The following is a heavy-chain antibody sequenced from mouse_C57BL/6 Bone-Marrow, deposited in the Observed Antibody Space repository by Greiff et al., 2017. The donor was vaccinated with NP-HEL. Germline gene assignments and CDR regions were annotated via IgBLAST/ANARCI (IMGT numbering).Heavy chain of an antibody. CDR2: IYPGSGNT. D-gene: IGHD2-3*01. J-gene: IGHJ2*01. CDR1: GYTFTDYY. V-gene: IGHV1-76*01. CDR3: ARDGSIDY. Sequence: VQGVESGAELVRPGASVKLSCKASGYTFTDYYINWVKQRPGQGLEWIARIYPGSGNTYYNEKFKGKATLTAEKSSSTAYMQLSSLTSEDSAVYFCARDGSIDYWGQGTTLTVSS.